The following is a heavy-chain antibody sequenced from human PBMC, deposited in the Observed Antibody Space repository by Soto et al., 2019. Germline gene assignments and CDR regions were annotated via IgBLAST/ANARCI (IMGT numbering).Heavy chain of an antibody. CDR2: ISSSSSYI. V-gene: IGHV3-21*01. J-gene: IGHJ4*02. CDR1: GFTFSSYS. Sequence: GGSLRLSCAASGFTFSSYSMNWVRQAPGKGLEWVSSISSSSSYIYYADSVKGRFTISRDNAKNSLYLQMNSLRAEDTAVYYCARDRGSGWTLFDYWGQGTLVTVSS. CDR3: ARDRGSGWTLFDY. D-gene: IGHD6-19*01.